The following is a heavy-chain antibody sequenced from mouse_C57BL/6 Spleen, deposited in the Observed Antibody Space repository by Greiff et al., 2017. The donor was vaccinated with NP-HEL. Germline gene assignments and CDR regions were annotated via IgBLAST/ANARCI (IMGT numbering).Heavy chain of an antibody. Sequence: EVQLQQSGPVLVKPGASVKMSCKASGYTFTDYYMNWVKQSHGKSLEWIGVINPYNGGTSYNQKFKGKATLTVDKSSSTAYMELNSLTSEDSAVYYCARNPSYYGNYDAMDYWGQGTSVTVSS. V-gene: IGHV1-19*01. CDR2: INPYNGGT. CDR1: GYTFTDYY. J-gene: IGHJ4*01. CDR3: ARNPSYYGNYDAMDY. D-gene: IGHD2-10*01.